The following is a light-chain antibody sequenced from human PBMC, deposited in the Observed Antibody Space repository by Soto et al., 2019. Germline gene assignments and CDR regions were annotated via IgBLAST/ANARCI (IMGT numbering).Light chain of an antibody. V-gene: IGKV3-15*01. Sequence: VMTQFPATLSVSPGEKATLSCRASQTISNNLAWYQQKPGQAPRLLIYFASIRATGVPARFSGSGSGTEFTLTISSLQSEDFAFYYCQHYNEWPLTFGGGTRVETK. CDR1: QTISNN. CDR3: QHYNEWPLT. J-gene: IGKJ4*01. CDR2: FAS.